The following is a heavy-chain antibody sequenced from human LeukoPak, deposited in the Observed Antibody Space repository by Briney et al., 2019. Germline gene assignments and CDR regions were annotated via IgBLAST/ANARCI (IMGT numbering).Heavy chain of an antibody. CDR1: GFTFSSYG. J-gene: IGHJ4*02. CDR2: ISYDGTNK. Sequence: GRSLRLSCAASGFTFSSYGMHWVRQAPGKGLEWVAVISYDGTNKYYADSVKGRFTISRDNSKNTLYLQMNSLRAEDTAVYYCARDYLGYWGQGTLVTVSS. V-gene: IGHV3-30*03. CDR3: ARDYLGY.